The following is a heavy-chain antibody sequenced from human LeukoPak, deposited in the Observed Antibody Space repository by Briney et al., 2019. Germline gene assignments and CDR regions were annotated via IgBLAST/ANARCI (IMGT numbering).Heavy chain of an antibody. CDR1: GFTFSDYN. Sequence: AGGSLRLSCAASGFTFSDYNMRWIRQAPGKGLEWVSSISRSGSTKYYADSVKGRFTISRDNAKNSLFLQMNSLRAEDTAVYYCARVLRYCSGGNWYSGGLGYMDVWGKGITVTISS. CDR2: ISRSGSTK. J-gene: IGHJ6*03. V-gene: IGHV3-11*01. D-gene: IGHD2-15*01. CDR3: ARVLRYCSGGNWYSGGLGYMDV.